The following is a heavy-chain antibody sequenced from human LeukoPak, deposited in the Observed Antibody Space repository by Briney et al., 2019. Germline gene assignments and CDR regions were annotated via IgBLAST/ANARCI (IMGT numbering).Heavy chain of an antibody. D-gene: IGHD3-16*02. Sequence: SETLSLTCAVYGGSFSGYYWSWIRQPPGKGLEWIGEINHSGSTNYNPSLESRVTISVDTSKNQFSLKLSSVTAADTAVYYCARGVENYGYVWGSYRYTYLDYWGQGTLVTVSS. CDR3: ARGVENYGYVWGSYRYTYLDY. CDR2: INHSGST. J-gene: IGHJ4*02. V-gene: IGHV4-34*01. CDR1: GGSFSGYY.